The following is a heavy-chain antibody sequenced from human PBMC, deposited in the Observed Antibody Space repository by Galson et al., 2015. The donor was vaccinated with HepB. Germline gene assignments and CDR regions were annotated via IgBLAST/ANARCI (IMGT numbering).Heavy chain of an antibody. CDR1: GGSFSGYY. CDR2: INHSGST. D-gene: IGHD3-9*01. CDR3: ARGERYYDILTGYFTYYFDY. J-gene: IGHJ4*02. V-gene: IGHV4-34*01. Sequence: SETLSLTCAVYGGSFSGYYWSWIRQPPGKGLEWIGEINHSGSTNYNSSLKSRVTISVDTSKNQFSLKLSSVTAADTAVYYCARGERYYDILTGYFTYYFDYWGQGTLVTVSS.